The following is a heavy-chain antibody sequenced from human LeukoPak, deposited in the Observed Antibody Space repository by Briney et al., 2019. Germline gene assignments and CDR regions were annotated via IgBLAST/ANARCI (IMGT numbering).Heavy chain of an antibody. CDR3: ARDRTSVYDSSGLGWFDP. Sequence: PSETLSLTCTVSGGFISSYYWSWIRQPPGKGLEWIGYIYYSGSTNYNPSLKSRVTISVDTSKNQFSLKLSSVTAADTAVYYCARDRTSVYDSSGLGWFDPWGQGTLVTVSS. CDR1: GGFISSYY. V-gene: IGHV4-59*01. J-gene: IGHJ5*02. D-gene: IGHD3-22*01. CDR2: IYYSGST.